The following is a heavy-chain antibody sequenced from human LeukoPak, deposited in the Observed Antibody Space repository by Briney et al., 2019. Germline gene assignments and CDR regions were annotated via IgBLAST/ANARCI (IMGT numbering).Heavy chain of an antibody. CDR2: IYPGDSDT. J-gene: IGHJ5*02. V-gene: IGHV5-51*01. CDR3: ARSYSSGWYSLLRAPFDP. Sequence: GESLKISCKGSGYSFTSYWIGWVRQMPGKGLEWMGIIYPGDSDTRYSPSFQGQVTISADKSISTAYLQWSSLKASDTAVYYCARSYSSGWYSLLRAPFDPWGQGTLVTVSS. D-gene: IGHD6-19*01. CDR1: GYSFTSYW.